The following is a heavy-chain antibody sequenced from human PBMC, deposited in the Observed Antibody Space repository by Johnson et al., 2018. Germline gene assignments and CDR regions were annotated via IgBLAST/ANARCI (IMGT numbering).Heavy chain of an antibody. CDR3: ASRHYGDYYYYRDV. J-gene: IGHJ6*03. D-gene: IGHD4-17*01. Sequence: QVQLQESGGGVVQPGRSLRLSCAASGFTFSSYGMHWVRQAPGKGLEWVAVISYDGSNKYYADSVKGRFTISRDNSKNTLYRQMNSLGAEDTAVYYCASRHYGDYYYYRDVWGKGTTVTVSS. CDR1: GFTFSSYG. V-gene: IGHV3-30*03. CDR2: ISYDGSNK.